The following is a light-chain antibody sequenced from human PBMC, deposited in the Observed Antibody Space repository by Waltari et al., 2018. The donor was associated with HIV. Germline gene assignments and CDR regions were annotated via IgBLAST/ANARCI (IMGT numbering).Light chain of an antibody. J-gene: IGLJ1*01. V-gene: IGLV2-14*01. Sequence: QSALTQPASVSGSPGQSITISCTGTSSDVASYNYFSWYQQHPGKAPKLMIYEVSNRPSGVANRVSGSKSGNTASLTISGLQAEDEADYYCSSYTSSTTLLVFGTGTKVTVL. CDR3: SSYTSSTTLLV. CDR1: SSDVASYNY. CDR2: EVS.